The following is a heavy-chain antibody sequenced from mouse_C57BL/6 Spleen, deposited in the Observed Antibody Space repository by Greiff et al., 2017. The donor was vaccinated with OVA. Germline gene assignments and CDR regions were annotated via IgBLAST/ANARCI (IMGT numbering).Heavy chain of an antibody. CDR3: ARDQDYGSLYYAMDD. Sequence: DVKLVESGGGLVKPGGSLKLSCAASGFTFSSYAMSWVRQTPEKRLEWVATISDGGSYTYYPDNVKGRFTISRDNAKNNLYLQMSHLKSEDTAMYYCARDQDYGSLYYAMDDWGQGTSVTVSS. D-gene: IGHD1-1*01. CDR2: ISDGGSYT. CDR1: GFTFSSYA. J-gene: IGHJ4*01. V-gene: IGHV5-4*01.